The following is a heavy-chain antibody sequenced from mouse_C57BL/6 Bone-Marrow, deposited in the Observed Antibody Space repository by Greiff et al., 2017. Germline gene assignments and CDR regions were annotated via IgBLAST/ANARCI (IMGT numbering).Heavy chain of an antibody. Sequence: VQLQQSGAELARPGASVKMSCTASGYTFTSYTMHWVKQAPGQGLEWIGYINPSSGYTKYNQKFKAKATLTADTASSTAYMQLSSLTSEDSAVYYCARRLTGTGGDYWGQGTTLTVSA. CDR2: INPSSGYT. V-gene: IGHV1-4*01. D-gene: IGHD4-1*01. J-gene: IGHJ2*01. CDR1: GYTFTSYT. CDR3: ARRLTGTGGDY.